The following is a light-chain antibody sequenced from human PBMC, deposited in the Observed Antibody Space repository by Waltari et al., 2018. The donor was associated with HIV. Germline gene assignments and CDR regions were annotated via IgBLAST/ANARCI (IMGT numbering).Light chain of an antibody. CDR2: EVI. Sequence: HSALTQPASVSASPGPSLTISFPGTSGALHLSRLISWYQQRPGKVPKVIIYEVISRPSGVSNRFSGSKSGNTASLTISGLQAEDEADYYCTSYTSNATLLFGGGTKVTVL. V-gene: IGLV2-14*01. CDR3: TSYTSNATLL. CDR1: SGALHLSRL. J-gene: IGLJ3*02.